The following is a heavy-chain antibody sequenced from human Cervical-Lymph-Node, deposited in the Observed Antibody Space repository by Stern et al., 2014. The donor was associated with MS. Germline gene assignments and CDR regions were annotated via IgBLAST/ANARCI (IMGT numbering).Heavy chain of an antibody. CDR1: GYRFTTYW. CDR2: IYPVDSDP. V-gene: IGHV5-51*03. Sequence: EVQLLQSGIEVKKPGESLKISCKGSGYRFTTYWIAWGRQMPGKGLEWMGIIYPVDSDPTYSPSFQGQVTISADKSIPTAYLQWSSLKASDTAMYYCAKASWNDDAFDIWGQGTMVTVSS. CDR3: AKASWNDDAFDI. D-gene: IGHD1-1*01. J-gene: IGHJ3*02.